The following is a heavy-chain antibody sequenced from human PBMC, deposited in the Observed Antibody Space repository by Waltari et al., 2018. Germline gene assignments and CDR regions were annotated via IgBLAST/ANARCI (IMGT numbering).Heavy chain of an antibody. CDR2: IVPILGPA. Sequence: QVQLVQSGAEVKKPGSSVKVSCKASGGTFSTYTISWVRQAPGQGLEWMGRIVPILGPANYAQKFQGRLTITADKSTSTAYMELSSLRAEDTAVYYCARVLIAAAGEYFDYWGQGTLVTVSS. CDR1: GGTFSTYT. J-gene: IGHJ4*02. V-gene: IGHV1-69*08. CDR3: ARVLIAAAGEYFDY. D-gene: IGHD6-13*01.